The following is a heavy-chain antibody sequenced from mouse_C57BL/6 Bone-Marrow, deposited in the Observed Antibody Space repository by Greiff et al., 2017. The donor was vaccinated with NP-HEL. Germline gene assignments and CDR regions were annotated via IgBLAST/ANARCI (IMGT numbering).Heavy chain of an antibody. CDR3: TTDGYWGPWFAY. V-gene: IGHV14-4*01. Sequence: VQLQQSGAELVRPGASVKLSCTASGFNIKDDYMHWVKQRPEQGLEWIGWIDPENGDTEYASKFQGKATITADTSSNTAYLQLSSLTSGDTAIYECTTDGYWGPWFAYWGQGTLVTVSA. CDR1: GFNIKDDY. CDR2: IDPENGDT. D-gene: IGHD2-3*01. J-gene: IGHJ3*01.